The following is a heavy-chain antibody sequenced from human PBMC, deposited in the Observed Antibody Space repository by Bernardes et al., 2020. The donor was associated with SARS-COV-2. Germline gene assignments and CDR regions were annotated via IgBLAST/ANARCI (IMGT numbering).Heavy chain of an antibody. Sequence: SSSLSLTCAVYGGSFRGSYWSWIRQPPGPGLEWIGEINHSGSTNYNPSLKSRVTISVDTSKNQFSLKLSSVTTADTAVYYCARGRSGGYSYGLQYYYYYGMDVWGQGTTVTVSS. J-gene: IGHJ6*02. CDR1: GGSFRGSY. D-gene: IGHD5-18*01. CDR3: ARGRSGGYSYGLQYYYYYGMDV. V-gene: IGHV4-34*01. CDR2: INHSGST.